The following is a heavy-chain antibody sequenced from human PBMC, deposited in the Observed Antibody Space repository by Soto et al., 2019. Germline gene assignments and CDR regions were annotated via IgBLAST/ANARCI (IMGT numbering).Heavy chain of an antibody. CDR2: INHSGTI. J-gene: IGHJ6*02. D-gene: IGHD2-21*02. CDR1: GGSFSGYY. V-gene: IGHV4-34*01. Sequence: SDTLSLTCAAYGGSFSGYYWTWIRQPPGKGLEWIGEINHSGTINFNPSLKSRLTISLDTSKKHFSLKLSSVTDADTAAYYCARADRTLVTSYSLDVWGQGTTVTV. CDR3: ARADRTLVTSYSLDV.